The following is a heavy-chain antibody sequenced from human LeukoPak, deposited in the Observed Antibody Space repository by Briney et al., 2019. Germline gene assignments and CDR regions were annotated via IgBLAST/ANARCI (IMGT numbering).Heavy chain of an antibody. Sequence: ASVKVSCKASGYTFTGYDINWVRQATGQGLEWMGWMNPNTGDTGYAQKFQGRLTMTRNTSIDTAYMELSGLRPEDTAVYYCTRGSLSGSSRDYWGQGTLVTVSS. CDR3: TRGSLSGSSRDY. D-gene: IGHD1-26*01. CDR1: GYTFTGYD. CDR2: MNPNTGDT. J-gene: IGHJ4*02. V-gene: IGHV1-8*01.